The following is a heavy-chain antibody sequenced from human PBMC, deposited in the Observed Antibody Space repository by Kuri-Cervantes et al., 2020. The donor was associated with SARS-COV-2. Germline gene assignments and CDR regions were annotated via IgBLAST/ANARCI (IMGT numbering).Heavy chain of an antibody. CDR2: ITGSGGST. Sequence: GESLKISCAASGFSFSTNAMSWVRQAPGKGLEWVSTITGSGGSTFYADSVKGRFTISRDNSKNTVFLQLSSLRDEDTAFYYCAKDHGLGILTNWFDAWGQGALVTVSS. CDR1: GFSFSTNA. D-gene: IGHD3-9*01. V-gene: IGHV3-23*01. CDR3: AKDHGLGILTNWFDA. J-gene: IGHJ5*02.